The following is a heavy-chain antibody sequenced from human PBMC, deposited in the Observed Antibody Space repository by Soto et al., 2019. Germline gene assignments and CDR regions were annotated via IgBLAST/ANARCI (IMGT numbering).Heavy chain of an antibody. CDR2: IIPIFGTA. CDR1: GGTFSSYA. J-gene: IGHJ6*02. Sequence: ASVKVSCKASGGTFSSYAISWVRQAPGQGLEWMGGIIPIFGTANYAQKFQGRVTITADESTSTAYMELSSLRSEDTAVYYCARPAYYYDSSASMDVWGQGTTVTVSS. CDR3: ARPAYYYDSSASMDV. V-gene: IGHV1-69*13. D-gene: IGHD3-22*01.